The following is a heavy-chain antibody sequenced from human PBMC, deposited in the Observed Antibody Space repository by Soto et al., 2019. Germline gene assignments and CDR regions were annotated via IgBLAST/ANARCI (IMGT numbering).Heavy chain of an antibody. V-gene: IGHV3-48*01. D-gene: IGHD6-13*01. CDR3: ARGGGIAPNRYFDY. J-gene: IGHJ4*02. Sequence: EVQLVESGGGLVQPGGSLRLSCAASGFTFSSYSMNWVRQAPGKGLEWVSYISSSSSTIYYADSVKGRFTISRDNAKNSLYLQMNSLRGEDTAVYYCARGGGIAPNRYFDYWGQGTLVTVSS. CDR2: ISSSSSTI. CDR1: GFTFSSYS.